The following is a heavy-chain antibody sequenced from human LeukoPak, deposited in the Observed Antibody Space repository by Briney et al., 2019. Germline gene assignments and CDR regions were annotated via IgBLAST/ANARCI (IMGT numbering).Heavy chain of an antibody. D-gene: IGHD1-26*01. CDR1: GYTFTSYY. Sequence: ASVKVSWKASGYTFTSYYMHWVRQAPGQGLEWMGWIYPNSGDTKYAQKFQGRVTVTRDTSISTAFMEVSRLTSDDTAVYYCARSGSDAFDIWGPGTMVTVSS. V-gene: IGHV1-2*02. J-gene: IGHJ3*02. CDR3: ARSGSDAFDI. CDR2: IYPNSGDT.